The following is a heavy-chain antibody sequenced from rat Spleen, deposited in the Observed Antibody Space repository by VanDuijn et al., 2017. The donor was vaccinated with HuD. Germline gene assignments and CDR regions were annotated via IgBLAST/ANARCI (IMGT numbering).Heavy chain of an antibody. CDR1: GFTFSDYG. D-gene: IGHD3-6*01. V-gene: IGHV5-20*01. CDR3: ATCEEEPIAGNFDY. Sequence: EVQLVESGGGLVQPGRSMKLSCAASGFTFSDYGMAWVFQAPTKGLEWVASISYDGGSTYYRDSVKGRFTISRDNAKSTLYLQMESLRSEDTATYYCATCEEEPIAGNFDYWGQGVMVTVSS. J-gene: IGHJ2*01. CDR2: ISYDGGST.